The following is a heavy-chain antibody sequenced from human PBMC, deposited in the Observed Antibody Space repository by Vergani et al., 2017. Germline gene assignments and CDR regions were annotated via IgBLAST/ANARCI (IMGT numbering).Heavy chain of an antibody. CDR3: ARDKYSGSYGYFDY. CDR2: IYYSGST. V-gene: IGHV4-59*01. Sequence: QVQLQESGPGLVKPSETLSLTCTVSGGSISSYYWSWIRQPPGKGLEWIGYIYYSGSTNSNPSLKSRVTISVDTSKNQFSLKLSSVTAADTAVYYWARDKYSGSYGYFDYWGQGTLVTVSS. D-gene: IGHD1-26*01. CDR1: GGSISSYY. J-gene: IGHJ4*02.